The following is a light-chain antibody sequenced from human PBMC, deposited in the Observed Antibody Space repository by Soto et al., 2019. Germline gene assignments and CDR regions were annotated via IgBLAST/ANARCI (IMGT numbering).Light chain of an antibody. CDR3: HHFRA. CDR2: GAS. CDR1: QTIDTN. Sequence: EIVMTQSPGTLSVSPGERATLSCRASQTIDTNLAWYQQKRGQPPRLLIYGASSRATGIPDRFSGSGSGTDFTLTLSRVEPEDFAVYYCHHFRAFGQGTRLEIK. V-gene: IGKV3-20*01. J-gene: IGKJ5*01.